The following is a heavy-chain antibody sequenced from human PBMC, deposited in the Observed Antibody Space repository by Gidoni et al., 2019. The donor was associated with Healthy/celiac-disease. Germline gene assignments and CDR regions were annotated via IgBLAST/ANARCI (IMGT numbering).Heavy chain of an antibody. J-gene: IGHJ6*02. V-gene: IGHV3-30*04. CDR3: ATLGWAYYYGSENYGMDV. CDR1: GFTFSRYA. D-gene: IGHD3-10*01. Sequence: QVQLVESGGGVVQPGRSLRLSCAASGFTFSRYAMHWVRQAPGKGLEWVAVISYDGSNKYYADSVKGRFTISRDNSKNTLYLQMNSLRAEDTAVYYCATLGWAYYYGSENYGMDVWGQGTTVTVSS. CDR2: ISYDGSNK.